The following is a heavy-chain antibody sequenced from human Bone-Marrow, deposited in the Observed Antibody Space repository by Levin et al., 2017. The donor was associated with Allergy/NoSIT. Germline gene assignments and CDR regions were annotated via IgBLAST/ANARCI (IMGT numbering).Heavy chain of an antibody. D-gene: IGHD4-17*01. J-gene: IGHJ4*02. CDR3: ARGGNYGDLSLDY. CDR1: GFTFSSYG. V-gene: IGHV3-33*01. Sequence: GESLKISCAASGFTFSSYGMHWVRQAPGKGLEWVAVIWYDGSNKYYADSVKGRFTISRDNSKNTLYLQMNSLRAEDTAVYYCARGGNYGDLSLDYWGQGTLVTVSS. CDR2: IWYDGSNK.